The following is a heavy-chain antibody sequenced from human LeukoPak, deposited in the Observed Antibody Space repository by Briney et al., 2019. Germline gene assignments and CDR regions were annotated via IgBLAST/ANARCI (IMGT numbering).Heavy chain of an antibody. Sequence: PGGSLRLSCAASGFTFNSYAMSWVRQAAGKGLEWVSSISGSGGSTYYADSVKGRFTISRDSSKNMLYLQMYILRAEDTAIYYCAKDGIDSGDPNGFDPWGQGTLVTVSS. D-gene: IGHD3-10*01. CDR2: ISGSGGST. J-gene: IGHJ5*02. CDR3: AKDGIDSGDPNGFDP. V-gene: IGHV3-23*01. CDR1: GFTFNSYA.